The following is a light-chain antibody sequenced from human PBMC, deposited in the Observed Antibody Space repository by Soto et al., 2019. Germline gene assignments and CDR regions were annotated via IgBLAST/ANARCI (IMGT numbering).Light chain of an antibody. V-gene: IGKV3-20*01. J-gene: IGKJ2*01. CDR3: QQFGRSPPMYT. Sequence: ETVLTQSPGTLSLSPGERATLSCRASQSVTSNYLAWYQQKPGQAPRLLIYGTSIRATGIPDRFSGSGSGTAFTLTVSRLEHEDSAVYYCQQFGRSPPMYTFGQGNKLEIK. CDR2: GTS. CDR1: QSVTSNY.